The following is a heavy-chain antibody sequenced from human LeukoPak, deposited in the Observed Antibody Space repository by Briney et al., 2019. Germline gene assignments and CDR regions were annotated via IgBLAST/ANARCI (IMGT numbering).Heavy chain of an antibody. V-gene: IGHV1-2*02. CDR3: ASRYYSSGSSLRGPDY. CDR2: INPNSGGT. D-gene: IGHD3-10*01. CDR1: GYTFTGYY. Sequence: ASVKVSCKASGYTFTGYYMHWVRQAPGQGLEWMGWINPNSGGTNYAQKFQGRVTMTRDTSISTAYMELSRLRSDDTAVYYCASRYYSSGSSLRGPDYWGQGTLVTVSS. J-gene: IGHJ4*02.